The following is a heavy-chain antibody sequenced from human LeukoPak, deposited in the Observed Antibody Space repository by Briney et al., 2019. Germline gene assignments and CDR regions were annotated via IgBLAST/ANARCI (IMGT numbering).Heavy chain of an antibody. Sequence: GRSLRLSCAASGFTFSSYAMHWVRQAPGKGLEWVAVISYDGSNKYYADSVKGRFTISRDNSKNTLYLQMSSLRAEDTAVYYCARNGFEYLDAFDIWGQGTMVTVSS. CDR1: GFTFSSYA. D-gene: IGHD2-2*02. J-gene: IGHJ3*02. CDR3: ARNGFEYLDAFDI. V-gene: IGHV3-30*04. CDR2: ISYDGSNK.